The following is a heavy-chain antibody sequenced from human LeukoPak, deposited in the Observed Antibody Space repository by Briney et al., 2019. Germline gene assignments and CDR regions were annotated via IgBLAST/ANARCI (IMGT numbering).Heavy chain of an antibody. D-gene: IGHD6-19*01. CDR1: GDSITSGSYS. V-gene: IGHV4-39*01. CDR3: ARSRRGSGWYYY. CDR2: ICYTGST. Sequence: SETLSLTCTVSGDSITSGSYSWGWIRQPPGKRLEWIANICYTGSTYYTPSLKSRVTISADTSNNQFSLRLTSVTAADTAVYYCARSRRGSGWYYYWGQGTLVTVSS. J-gene: IGHJ4*02.